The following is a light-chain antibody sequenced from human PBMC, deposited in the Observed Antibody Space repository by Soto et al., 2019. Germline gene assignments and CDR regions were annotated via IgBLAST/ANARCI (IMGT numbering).Light chain of an antibody. CDR1: QSISNR. CDR3: QQYNSYPWT. V-gene: IGKV1-5*01. J-gene: IGKJ1*01. CDR2: DAS. Sequence: DIQMTQSPSTLSASVGGRVTITCRASQSISNRLAWYQQNPGKAPKVLIYDASSLESGVPSRFSGSGSATEFTLTISSLQPDDFATYYCQQYNSYPWTFGQGNKGDIK.